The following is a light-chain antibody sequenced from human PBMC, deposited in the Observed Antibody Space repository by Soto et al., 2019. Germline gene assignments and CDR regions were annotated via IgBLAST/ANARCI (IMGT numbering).Light chain of an antibody. V-gene: IGKV3-15*01. CDR1: QTVSSR. Sequence: ERVMTQSPATLSVSPGERATLSCRASQTVSSRLAWFQQKPGQTPRLLIYAASARATGIPARFSGSGSGTDFTLTISSLQSEDFAVYYCQQYNNWPHTFGQGTKLEIK. CDR2: AAS. J-gene: IGKJ2*01. CDR3: QQYNNWPHT.